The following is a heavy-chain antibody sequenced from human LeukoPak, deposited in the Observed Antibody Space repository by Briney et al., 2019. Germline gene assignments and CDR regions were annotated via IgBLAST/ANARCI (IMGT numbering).Heavy chain of an antibody. Sequence: SETLSLTCTVSGGSISSPTYSWAWIRQPPGKGLEWLGSVPHSGSAYYSPSLKSRVTMSGDTSKNQFSLRLSSVTAADTAVYYCARSGVFTGYDAFDIWGQGTRVTVSS. CDR2: VPHSGSA. CDR3: ARSGVFTGYDAFDI. CDR1: GGSISSPTYS. J-gene: IGHJ3*02. V-gene: IGHV4-39*01. D-gene: IGHD6-13*01.